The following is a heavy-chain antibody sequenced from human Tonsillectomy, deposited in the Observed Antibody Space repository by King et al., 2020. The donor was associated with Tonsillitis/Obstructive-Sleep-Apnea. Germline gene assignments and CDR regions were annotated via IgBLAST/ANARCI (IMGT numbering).Heavy chain of an antibody. Sequence: VQLVESGGGLVQPGRSLRLSCAASGFTFDDYAMHWVRQAPGKGLEWVSVISWNSNSIAYADSVKGRFTISRYNAKNSLYLQMSSLRAEDTALYYCAKGIGTTVTTWFDPWGQGTLVTVSS. J-gene: IGHJ5*02. V-gene: IGHV3-9*01. D-gene: IGHD4-11*01. CDR3: AKGIGTTVTTWFDP. CDR1: GFTFDDYA. CDR2: ISWNSNSI.